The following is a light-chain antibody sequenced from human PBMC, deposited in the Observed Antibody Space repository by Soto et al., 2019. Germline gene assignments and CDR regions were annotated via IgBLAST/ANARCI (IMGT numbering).Light chain of an antibody. CDR2: GAS. CDR3: KQFGSYAVH. V-gene: IGKV3-20*01. Sequence: ILVTHSPVTLSLSPVERATLSCRSIQSFASGFLAWYQQKPGQAPRLLIYGASSRATGIPDRFSGSGSGTDFTLNIRRLEPEDFEVYNCKQFGSYAVHFGGGTXVEIK. CDR1: QSFASGF. J-gene: IGKJ4*01.